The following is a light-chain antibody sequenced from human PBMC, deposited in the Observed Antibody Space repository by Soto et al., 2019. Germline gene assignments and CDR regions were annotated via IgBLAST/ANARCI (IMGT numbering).Light chain of an antibody. J-gene: IGKJ4*01. CDR1: QSVSSAL. Sequence: EIVLTQSPDTLSLSPGERATLSCRASQSVSSALLAWYQQKPGQAPRLLIYRASTRATGIPDRFTGSGSGIDFTLTIGRLEPEDFAVYYCEQYESSPLTFGGGTKVEIK. CDR2: RAS. V-gene: IGKV3-20*01. CDR3: EQYESSPLT.